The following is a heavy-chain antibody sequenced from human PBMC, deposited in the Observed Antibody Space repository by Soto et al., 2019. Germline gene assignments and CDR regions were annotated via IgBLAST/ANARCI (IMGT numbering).Heavy chain of an antibody. V-gene: IGHV4-34*01. CDR3: ARAFYGDDCSSTSCYPRFFDY. CDR2: INHSGST. D-gene: IGHD2-2*01. J-gene: IGHJ4*02. CDR1: GGSFSGYY. Sequence: PSETLSLTCAVYGGSFSGYYWSWIRQPPGKGLEWFGEINHSGSTNYNPSLKSRVTISVDTSKNQFSLKLSSVTAADTAVYYCARAFYGDDCSSTSCYPRFFDYWGQGTLVTVSS.